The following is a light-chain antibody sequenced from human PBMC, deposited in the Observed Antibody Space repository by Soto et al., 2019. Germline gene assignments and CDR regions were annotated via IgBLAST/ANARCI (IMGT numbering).Light chain of an antibody. CDR2: KAS. J-gene: IGKJ1*01. Sequence: DFQMTQSPSTLSASVGDRVTITCRASHSISNWLAWYQQKPGKAPKHLIYKASSLESGVPSRFSGSGSGTEFTLTISSLQPDDFATYYCQHYNSYSGAFGQGTKVDIK. V-gene: IGKV1-5*03. CDR1: HSISNW. CDR3: QHYNSYSGA.